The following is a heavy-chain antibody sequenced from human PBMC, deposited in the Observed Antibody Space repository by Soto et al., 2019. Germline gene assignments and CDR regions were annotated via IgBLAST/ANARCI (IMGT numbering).Heavy chain of an antibody. CDR2: ISGSGGST. CDR1: GFTFSSYA. CDR3: AKAAGSSPRTINAFDI. D-gene: IGHD1-26*01. V-gene: IGHV3-23*01. Sequence: GGSLRLSCAASGFTFSSYAMSWVRQAPGKGLEWVSAISGSGGSTYYADSVKGRFTISRDNSKNTLYLQMNSLRAEDTAVYYCAKAAGSSPRTINAFDIWGQGTMVTVSS. J-gene: IGHJ3*02.